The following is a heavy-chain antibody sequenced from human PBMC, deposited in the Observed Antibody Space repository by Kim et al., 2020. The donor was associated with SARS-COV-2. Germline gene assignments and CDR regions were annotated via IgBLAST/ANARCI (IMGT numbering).Heavy chain of an antibody. J-gene: IGHJ4*01. CDR2: ISYDGSNK. Sequence: GGSLRLSCAASGFTFSSYAMHWVRQAPGKGLEWVAVISYDGSNKYYADSVKGRFTISRDNSKNTLYLQMNSLRAEDTAVYYCASRVRGNPVVTRGTDYWG. CDR1: GFTFSSYA. V-gene: IGHV3-30-3*01. CDR3: ASRVRGNPVVTRGTDY. D-gene: IGHD2-15*01.